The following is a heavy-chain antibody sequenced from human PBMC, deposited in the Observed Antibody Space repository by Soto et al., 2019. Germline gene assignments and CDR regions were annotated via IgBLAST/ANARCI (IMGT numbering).Heavy chain of an antibody. J-gene: IGHJ6*02. CDR1: GFTFSNAW. D-gene: IGHD6-13*01. V-gene: IGHV3-15*07. CDR3: TTAPAAAGTTSGYYYYGMDV. Sequence: GGSLRLSCAASGFTFSNAWMNWVRQAPGKGLEWVGRIKSKTDGGTTDYAAPVKGRFTISRDDSKNTLYLQMNSLKTEDTAVYYCTTAPAAAGTTSGYYYYGMDVWGQGTTVTVSS. CDR2: IKSKTDGGTT.